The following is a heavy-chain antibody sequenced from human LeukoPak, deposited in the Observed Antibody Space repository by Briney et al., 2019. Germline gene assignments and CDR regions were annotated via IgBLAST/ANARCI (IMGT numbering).Heavy chain of an antibody. CDR1: DGSFSGYY. Sequence: SETLSLTCAVYDGSFSGYYWSWIRQPPGKGLEWIGYISYSGSTNYNPSLKSRVTISVDTSKNQFSLKLSSVTAADTAVYYCARSSSAHYYDSSGYLPSHFDYWGQGTLVTVSS. CDR2: ISYSGST. J-gene: IGHJ4*02. CDR3: ARSSSAHYYDSSGYLPSHFDY. D-gene: IGHD3-22*01. V-gene: IGHV4-59*01.